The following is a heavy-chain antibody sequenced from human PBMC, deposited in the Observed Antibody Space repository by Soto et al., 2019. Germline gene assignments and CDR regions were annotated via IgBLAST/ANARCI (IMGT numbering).Heavy chain of an antibody. CDR2: IYYSGST. V-gene: IGHV4-31*03. D-gene: IGHD2-15*01. CDR3: ARDRCSGGSCYSGYYYYYYMDV. Sequence: SETLSLTCTVSGGSISSGGYYWSWIRQHPGKGLEWIGYIYYSGSTYYNPSLKSRVTISVDTSKNQFSLKLSSVTAADTAVYYCARDRCSGGSCYSGYYYYYYMDVWGKGTTVTVSS. CDR1: GGSISSGGYY. J-gene: IGHJ6*03.